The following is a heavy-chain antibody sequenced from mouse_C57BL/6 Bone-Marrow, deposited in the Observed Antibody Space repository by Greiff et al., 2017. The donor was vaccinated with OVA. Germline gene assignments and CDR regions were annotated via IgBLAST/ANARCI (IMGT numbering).Heavy chain of an antibody. CDR1: GFTFSDYG. Sequence: EVKLVESGGGLVKPGGSPKLSCAASGFTFSDYGMHWVRQAPEKGLEWVAYISSGSSTIYYADTVKGRFTISRDNAKNTLFLQMTSLRSEDTAMDYCARGRPWFAYWGQGTLVTVSA. V-gene: IGHV5-17*01. D-gene: IGHD1-2*01. J-gene: IGHJ3*01. CDR3: ARGRPWFAY. CDR2: ISSGSSTI.